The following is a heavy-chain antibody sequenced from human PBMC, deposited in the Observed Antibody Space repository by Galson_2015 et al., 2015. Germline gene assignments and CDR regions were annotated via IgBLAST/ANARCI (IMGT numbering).Heavy chain of an antibody. CDR3: ARDAGPNWDDFDS. V-gene: IGHV6-1*01. D-gene: IGHD7-27*01. Sequence: CAISGDSVSRHSAAWNWIRQSPSRGLEWLGRTSYRSKWYNAYAVSVKSRISINPDTSKNQFSLQMNSMTPEDTAVYYCARDAGPNWDDFDSWGQGTLVTVSS. CDR1: GDSVSRHSAA. CDR2: TSYRSKWYN. J-gene: IGHJ4*02.